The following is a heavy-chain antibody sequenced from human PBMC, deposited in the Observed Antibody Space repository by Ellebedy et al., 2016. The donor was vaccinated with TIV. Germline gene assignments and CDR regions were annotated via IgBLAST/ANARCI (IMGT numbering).Heavy chain of an antibody. CDR2: IVSSGDT. Sequence: GESLKISCAASGVTFRSHHMHWVRQGAGKGLELVSAIVSSGDTSYSGSVKGRFTISRENGKNSVYLQMNSLRAEDTAEYYWARASAGLDYWGQGTLVTVSS. CDR1: GVTFRSHH. D-gene: IGHD6-13*01. CDR3: ARASAGLDY. V-gene: IGHV3-13*01. J-gene: IGHJ4*02.